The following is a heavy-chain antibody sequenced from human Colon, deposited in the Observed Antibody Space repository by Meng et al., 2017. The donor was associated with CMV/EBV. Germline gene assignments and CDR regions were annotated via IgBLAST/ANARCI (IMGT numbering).Heavy chain of an antibody. J-gene: IGHJ1*01. Sequence: LQLQESGPGLVKPSATLSLTCTVSGASIGNCCYYWDWVRQPPGEELEWIGSVFNSGNTYYNPSLKSRVTISLDTSRNQFSLNLNSVTAADTAIYFCARGLSTVLTVEHLQHWGQGALVTVSS. D-gene: IGHD3-16*01. CDR2: VFNSGNT. V-gene: IGHV4-39*07. CDR3: ARGLSTVLTVEHLQH. CDR1: GASIGNCCYY.